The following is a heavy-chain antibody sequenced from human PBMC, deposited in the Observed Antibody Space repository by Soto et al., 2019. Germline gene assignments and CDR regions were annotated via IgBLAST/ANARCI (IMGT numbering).Heavy chain of an antibody. V-gene: IGHV1-58*01. CDR2: IVVGSGNT. CDR3: AAGHSGYYYDYYYYGMDV. CDR1: GFTFTNSA. Sequence: SVKVSCKASGFTFTNSAVQWVRQARGQRLGWIGWIVVGSGNTNYAQKFQERVTITRDMSTSTAYMELGSLRSEDTAVYYCAAGHSGYYYDYYYYGMDVWAQGTTVTVSS. J-gene: IGHJ6*02. D-gene: IGHD1-26*01.